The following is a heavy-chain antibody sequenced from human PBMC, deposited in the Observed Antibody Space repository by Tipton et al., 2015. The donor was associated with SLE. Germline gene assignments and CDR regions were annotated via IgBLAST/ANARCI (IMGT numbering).Heavy chain of an antibody. CDR2: INNSGST. CDR3: ARYTVGTMEDP. D-gene: IGHD4-11*01. J-gene: IGHJ5*02. V-gene: IGHV4-61*09. CDR1: GDSISRGSYY. Sequence: TLYLTCTVSGDSISRGSYYWRWIRQPAGKGLEWIGQINNSGSTNYNASLKSRVTISLDTSKNQFSLKLTSMTAADTAVYYCARYTVGTMEDPWGQGILVTVSS.